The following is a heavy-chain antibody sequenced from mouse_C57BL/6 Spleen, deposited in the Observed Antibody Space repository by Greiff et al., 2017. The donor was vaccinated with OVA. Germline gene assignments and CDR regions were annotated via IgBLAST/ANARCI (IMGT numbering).Heavy chain of an antibody. V-gene: IGHV1-76*01. J-gene: IGHJ4*01. CDR1: GYTFTDYY. CDR3: ARRDYYGSSSYAMDY. CDR2: IYPGSGNT. Sequence: VQLQQSGAELVRPGASVKLSCKASGYTFTDYYINWVKQRPGQGLEWIARIYPGSGNTYYNEKFKGKATLTAEKSSSTAYMQLSSLTSEDSAVYFCARRDYYGSSSYAMDYWGQGTSVTVSS. D-gene: IGHD1-1*01.